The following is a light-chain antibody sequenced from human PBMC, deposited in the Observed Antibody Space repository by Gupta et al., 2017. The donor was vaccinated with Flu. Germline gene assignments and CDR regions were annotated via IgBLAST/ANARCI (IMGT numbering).Light chain of an antibody. CDR2: AAS. CDR1: QSISRW. CDR3: QQDMSYPFT. V-gene: IGKV1D-16*01. J-gene: IGKJ3*01. Sequence: PSSMSASVGDRVTITCRASQSISRWLAWYQQNPEKAPKLVIYAASRQQSGVPSRFSGSGSGTYFTLTITNLQPEDFATYYCQQDMSYPFTFGHGTTVDIK.